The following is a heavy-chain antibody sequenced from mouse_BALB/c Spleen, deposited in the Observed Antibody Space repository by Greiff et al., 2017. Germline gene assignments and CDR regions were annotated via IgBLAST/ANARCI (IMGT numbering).Heavy chain of an antibody. CDR3: ARGGFAY. CDR2: INPYNDGT. Sequence: EVQLVESGPELVKPGASVKMSCKASGYTFTIYVMHWVKQKPGQGLEWIGYINPYNDGTKYNEKFKGKATLTSDKSSSTAYMELSSLTSEDSAVYYCARGGFAYWGQGTLVTVSA. V-gene: IGHV1-14*01. CDR1: GYTFTIYV. J-gene: IGHJ3*01.